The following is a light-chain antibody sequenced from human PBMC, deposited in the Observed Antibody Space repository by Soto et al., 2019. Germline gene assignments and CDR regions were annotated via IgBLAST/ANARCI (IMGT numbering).Light chain of an antibody. CDR2: DVN. CDR1: NSDIGSYNY. Sequence: QSALTQPASVSGSPGQSITISCAGTNSDIGSYNYVSWYQNFPGKATRLVIYDVNNRPSGVPNRFSGSKSGNTASLTISGLQDEDEADYYCSSYTDSSARVFGGGTKLTVL. CDR3: SSYTDSSARV. J-gene: IGLJ3*02. V-gene: IGLV2-14*03.